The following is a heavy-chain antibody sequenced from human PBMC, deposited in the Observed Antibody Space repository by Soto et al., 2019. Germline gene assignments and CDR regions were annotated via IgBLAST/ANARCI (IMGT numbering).Heavy chain of an antibody. Sequence: SETLSLTCAVSGGSISSNNWWIWVRQPPGKGLEWIGGIYHSGSTNYNPSFKSRGIISVDKYKNQFSLNLSSVTAADTAVYYCATRRDGSGSLDYWGHGTLVTVSS. D-gene: IGHD3-10*01. J-gene: IGHJ4*01. V-gene: IGHV4-4*02. CDR3: ATRRDGSGSLDY. CDR2: IYHSGST. CDR1: GGSISSNNW.